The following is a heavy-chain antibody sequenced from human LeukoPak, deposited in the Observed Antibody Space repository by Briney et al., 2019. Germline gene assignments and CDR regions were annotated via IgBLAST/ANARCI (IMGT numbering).Heavy chain of an antibody. CDR2: ISISSSTI. V-gene: IGHV3-48*01. CDR1: GFTFSSYS. CDR3: ANSVKTYYYGSGPEYYYYMDV. Sequence: GGSLRLSCAASGFTFSSYSMNWVRHAPGKGLEWVSYISISSSTIYYADSVKGRFTISRDNAKNSLYLQMNSLRAEDTAVYYCANSVKTYYYGSGPEYYYYMDVWGKGTTVTISS. D-gene: IGHD3-10*01. J-gene: IGHJ6*03.